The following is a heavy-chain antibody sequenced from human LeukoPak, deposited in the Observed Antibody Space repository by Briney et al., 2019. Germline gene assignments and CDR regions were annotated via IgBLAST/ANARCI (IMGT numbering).Heavy chain of an antibody. D-gene: IGHD6-19*01. CDR2: IYYSGST. V-gene: IGHV4-30-4*01. CDR1: GGSISSGDYY. Sequence: PSQTLSLTCTVSGGSISSGDYYWSWIRQPPGKGLEWIGYIYYSGSTYYNPSLKSRVTISVDTSKNQFSLKLRSVTAADTAVYYCARYEQWLAFDYWGQGTLVTVSS. CDR3: ARYEQWLAFDY. J-gene: IGHJ4*02.